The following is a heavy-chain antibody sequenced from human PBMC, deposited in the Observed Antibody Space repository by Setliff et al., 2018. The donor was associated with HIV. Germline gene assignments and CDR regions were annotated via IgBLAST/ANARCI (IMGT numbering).Heavy chain of an antibody. Sequence: ASVKVSCKASGYTFTDYYMHWVQQAPGKGLEWMGRVDPEDGETIYAQKFQGRVTITADESTSTAYMELSSLRSEDTAVYYCARDRASGSYFFGAFDIWGQGTMVTVSS. D-gene: IGHD1-26*01. J-gene: IGHJ3*02. CDR2: VDPEDGET. CDR3: ARDRASGSYFFGAFDI. CDR1: GYTFTDYY. V-gene: IGHV1-69-2*01.